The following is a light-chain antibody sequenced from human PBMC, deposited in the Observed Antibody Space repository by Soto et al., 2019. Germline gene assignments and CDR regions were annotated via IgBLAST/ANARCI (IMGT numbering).Light chain of an antibody. Sequence: QSALTQPPSASGSPGKSVTISCTGTSSDVGGYNYVSWYQQHPGKAPKLMIYEVSKRPSGLPDRFSGSKSGNTAYLTVSGLQAEDEADDYCSSYAGSTKYVFGTGTKLTVL. CDR1: SSDVGGYNY. V-gene: IGLV2-8*01. CDR2: EVS. J-gene: IGLJ1*01. CDR3: SSYAGSTKYV.